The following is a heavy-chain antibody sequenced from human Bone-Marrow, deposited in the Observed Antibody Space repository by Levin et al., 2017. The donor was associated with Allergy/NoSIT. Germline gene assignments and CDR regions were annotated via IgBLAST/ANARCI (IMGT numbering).Heavy chain of an antibody. CDR1: GFTFSSYA. CDR2: ISYDGSNK. Sequence: LSLTCAASGFTFSSYAMHWVRQAPGKGLEWVAVISYDGSNKYYADSVKGRFTISRDNSKNTLYLQMNSLRAEDTAVYYCARDWRVQEKYYFDYWGQGTLVTVSS. V-gene: IGHV3-30-3*01. J-gene: IGHJ4*02. CDR3: ARDWRVQEKYYFDY.